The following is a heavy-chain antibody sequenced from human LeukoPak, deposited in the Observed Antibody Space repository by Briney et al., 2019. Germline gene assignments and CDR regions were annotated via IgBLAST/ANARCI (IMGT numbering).Heavy chain of an antibody. Sequence: GGSLRLSCAASGFTFSSYAMSWVRQAPGKGLEWVSAISGSGGSTYYADSVKGRFTISRDNSKNTLYLQMNSLRAEDTAVYYCAKDLHSYDSSGYYWGAFDIWGRGTMVTVSS. D-gene: IGHD3-22*01. V-gene: IGHV3-23*01. CDR1: GFTFSSYA. CDR2: ISGSGGST. CDR3: AKDLHSYDSSGYYWGAFDI. J-gene: IGHJ3*02.